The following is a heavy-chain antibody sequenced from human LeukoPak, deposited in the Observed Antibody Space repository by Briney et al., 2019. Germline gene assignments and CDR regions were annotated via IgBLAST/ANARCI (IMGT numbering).Heavy chain of an antibody. CDR2: LGSGGRGS. Sequence: GGSLRLSCAASGFTFSGYAMSWVRQAPGESPEWVSALGSGGRGSHYADSVKGRFTISRDDSKNTLYLQMNSLRAEDTAVYFCARPGLAVAGTRWFDPWGQGTLVTVSS. CDR3: ARPGLAVAGTRWFDP. D-gene: IGHD6-19*01. CDR1: GFTFSGYA. V-gene: IGHV3-23*01. J-gene: IGHJ5*02.